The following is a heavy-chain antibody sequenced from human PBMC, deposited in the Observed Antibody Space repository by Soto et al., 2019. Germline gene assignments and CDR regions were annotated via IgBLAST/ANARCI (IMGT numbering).Heavy chain of an antibody. CDR3: ARARDYDAWSGYTSQCYYYGMDV. V-gene: IGHV6-1*01. CDR1: GDRVSSNSAA. Sequence: PSHTLSLPCAISGDRVSSNSAAWNLIRQSPSRGLEWLGRTYYRSKWYIDYALSVKSRITINPDTTKNQLSLQLDSVTPEDTAVYYCARARDYDAWSGYTSQCYYYGMDVWGQGTTVTVSS. CDR2: TYYRSKWYI. D-gene: IGHD3-3*01. J-gene: IGHJ6*02.